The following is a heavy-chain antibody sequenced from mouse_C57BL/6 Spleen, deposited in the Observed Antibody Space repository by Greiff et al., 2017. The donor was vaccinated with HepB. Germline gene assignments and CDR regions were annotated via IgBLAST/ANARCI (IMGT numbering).Heavy chain of an antibody. CDR3: AKANWDVGYAMDY. Sequence: EVKLVESGAELVKPGASVKLSCTASGFNIKDYYMHWVKQRTEQGLEWIGRIDPEDGETKYAPKFQGKATITADTSSNTAYLQLSSLTSEDTAVYYCAKANWDVGYAMDYWGQGTSVTVSS. D-gene: IGHD4-1*01. J-gene: IGHJ4*01. V-gene: IGHV14-2*01. CDR1: GFNIKDYY. CDR2: IDPEDGET.